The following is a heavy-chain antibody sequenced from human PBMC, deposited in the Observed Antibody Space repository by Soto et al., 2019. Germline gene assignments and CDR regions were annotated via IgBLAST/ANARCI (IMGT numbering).Heavy chain of an antibody. V-gene: IGHV1-18*01. Sequence: ASVKVSCKASGYTFTSYGISWVRQAPGQGLEWMGWISAYNGNTNYAQKLQGRVTMTTDTSTSTAYMELRSLRSDDTAVYYCARAVVVAAPHNWFDPWGQGTLVTVSS. CDR3: ARAVVVAAPHNWFDP. J-gene: IGHJ5*02. CDR1: GYTFTSYG. D-gene: IGHD2-15*01. CDR2: ISAYNGNT.